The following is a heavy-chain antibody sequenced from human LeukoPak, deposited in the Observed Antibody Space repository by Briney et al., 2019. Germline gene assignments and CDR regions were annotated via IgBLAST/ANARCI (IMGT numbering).Heavy chain of an antibody. V-gene: IGHV3-33*01. CDR2: IWYDGSNK. D-gene: IGHD2-21*02. CDR3: ARAPAYCGGDCYFDY. Sequence: GGSLRLSCAASGFTFSSYGMHWVRQAPGKGLEWVAVIWYDGSNKYYADSVKGRFTISRDNSKNTLYLQMNSLRAEDTAVYYCARAPAYCGGDCYFDYWGQGTLVTVSS. J-gene: IGHJ4*02. CDR1: GFTFSSYG.